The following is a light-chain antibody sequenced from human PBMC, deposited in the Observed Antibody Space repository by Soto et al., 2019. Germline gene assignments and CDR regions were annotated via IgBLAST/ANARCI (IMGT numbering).Light chain of an antibody. CDR3: QEYNSAPSA. V-gene: IGKV1-27*01. J-gene: IGKJ3*01. CDR2: GAS. CDR1: QGITNY. Sequence: DIQMTQSPSSLSASIGDRVTITCRASQGITNYLAWYQQKPGTAPKLLIYGASTLQSGVPSRFSGRGSGTDFTLTISSLQPEDVATYYCQEYNSAPSACGPGTKVD.